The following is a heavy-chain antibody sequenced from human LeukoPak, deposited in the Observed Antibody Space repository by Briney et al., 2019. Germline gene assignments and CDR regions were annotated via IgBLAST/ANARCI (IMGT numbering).Heavy chain of an antibody. J-gene: IGHJ4*02. CDR1: GFTFSSYG. CDR3: ARDRIDNTILWFGVVANFDY. Sequence: GGSLRLSCAASGFTFSSYGMHWVRQAPGKGLEWVAFIRYDGSNKYYADSVKGRFTISRDNSKNTLYLQMNSLRAEDTAVYYCARDRIDNTILWFGVVANFDYWGQGTLVTVSS. V-gene: IGHV3-30*02. D-gene: IGHD3-10*01. CDR2: IRYDGSNK.